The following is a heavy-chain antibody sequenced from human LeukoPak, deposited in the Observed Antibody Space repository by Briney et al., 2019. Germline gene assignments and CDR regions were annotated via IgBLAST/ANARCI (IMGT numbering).Heavy chain of an antibody. CDR3: ARDGEGTWAFGI. CDR1: GFTFTDYA. J-gene: IGHJ3*02. CDR2: IYSGGNT. D-gene: IGHD1-1*01. Sequence: GGSLRLSCAASGFTFTDYAMNWVRQAPGKGLEWVSVIYSGGNTYYADSVKGRFTISRDNAKNTLYLQMNSLRAEDTAVYYCARDGEGTWAFGIWGQGTMVTVSS. V-gene: IGHV3-53*01.